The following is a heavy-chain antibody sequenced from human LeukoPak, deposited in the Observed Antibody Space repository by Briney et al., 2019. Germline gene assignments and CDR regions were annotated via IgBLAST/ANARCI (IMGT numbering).Heavy chain of an antibody. CDR1: GFNFTNYN. D-gene: IGHD3-3*01. V-gene: IGHV3-21*01. CDR3: ARGPIMVFGVVVPFPMDV. CDR2: ISSSSSDI. Sequence: GGSLRLSFVTSGFNFTNYNMNWVRQAPGKGLEWISSISSSSSDIHHLDSVKGRFTVSRDNAKSSLYLQMNSLRGEDTALYFCARGPIMVFGVVVPFPMDVWGKGTTVIVSS. J-gene: IGHJ6*03.